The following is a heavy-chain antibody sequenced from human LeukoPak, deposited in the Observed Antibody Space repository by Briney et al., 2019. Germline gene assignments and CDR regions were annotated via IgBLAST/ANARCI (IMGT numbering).Heavy chain of an antibody. V-gene: IGHV4-61*01. D-gene: IGHD3-10*01. Sequence: PSETLSLTCTVSGGSISSSSYYWSWIRQPPGKGLEWIGYIYYSGTTNYNPSLKSRVTLSVDTAKNQFSLKLSSVTAADTAVYYCATETGVYFQYWGQGTLVTVSS. CDR2: IYYSGTT. J-gene: IGHJ4*02. CDR3: ATETGVYFQY. CDR1: GGSISSSSYY.